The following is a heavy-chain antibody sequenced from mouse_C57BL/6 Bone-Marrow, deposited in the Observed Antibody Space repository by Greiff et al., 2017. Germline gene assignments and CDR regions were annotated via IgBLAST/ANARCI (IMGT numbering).Heavy chain of an antibody. CDR2: ISNLAYSI. CDR3: ARRPYSYAMDY. CDR1: GFTFSDYG. V-gene: IGHV5-15*04. Sequence: EVKLMESGGGLVQPGGSLKLSCAASGFTFSDYGMAWVRQAPRKGPEWVAFISNLAYSIYYADTVTGRFTISRENAKNTLYLEMVSLRSEDTSMYYCARRPYSYAMDYWGQGTSVTVSS. J-gene: IGHJ4*01.